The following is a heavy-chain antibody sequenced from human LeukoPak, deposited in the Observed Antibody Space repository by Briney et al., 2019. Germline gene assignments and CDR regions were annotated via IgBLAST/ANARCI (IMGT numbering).Heavy chain of an antibody. Sequence: SETLSFTCTVSGGSISSYYWSWIRQPPGKGLEWIGYIYYSGSTNYNPSLKSRVTISVDTSKNQFSLKLSSVTAADTAVYYCARVRVGYSYGTNWFDPWGQGTLVTVSS. CDR3: ARVRVGYSYGTNWFDP. D-gene: IGHD5-18*01. CDR1: GGSISSYY. J-gene: IGHJ5*02. CDR2: IYYSGST. V-gene: IGHV4-59*01.